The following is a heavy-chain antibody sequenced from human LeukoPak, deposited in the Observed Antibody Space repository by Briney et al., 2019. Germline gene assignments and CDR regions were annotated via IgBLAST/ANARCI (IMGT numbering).Heavy chain of an antibody. CDR1: GYTFNSND. V-gene: IGHV1-8*01. J-gene: IGHJ6*02. CDR3: VRGLVTRSLERLMENFYYGMDV. Sequence: GASVKVSCKASGYTFNSNDIHWVRQAPGQGLEWMGRMNPNSDNTGYAQKFQGRVTMTKNTSISTAYMELTSLRSADTAVYYCVRGLVTRSLERLMENFYYGMDVWGQGTTVTVSS. D-gene: IGHD3-3*01. CDR2: MNPNSDNT.